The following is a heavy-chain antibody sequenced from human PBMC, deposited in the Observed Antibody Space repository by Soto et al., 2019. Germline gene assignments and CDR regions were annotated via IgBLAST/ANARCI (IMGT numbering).Heavy chain of an antibody. CDR3: ARCVVRGVIIRFYYGMDV. CDR2: INHSGST. V-gene: IGHV4-34*01. Sequence: QVQLQQWGAGLLKPSETLSLTCAVYGGSFSGYYWSWIRQPPGKGLEWIGEINHSGSTNYNPSLKSRVTISVDTSKNQFSLKLSSVTAADTAVYYCARCVVRGVIIRFYYGMDVWGQGTTVTVSS. CDR1: GGSFSGYY. J-gene: IGHJ6*02. D-gene: IGHD3-10*01.